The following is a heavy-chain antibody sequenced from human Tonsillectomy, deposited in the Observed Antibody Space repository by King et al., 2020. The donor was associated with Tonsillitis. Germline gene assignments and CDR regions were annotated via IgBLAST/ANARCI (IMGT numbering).Heavy chain of an antibody. CDR1: GGSFSTYG. D-gene: IGHD3-9*01. CDR3: ARGHRNSNYDILTGYQP. J-gene: IGHJ5*02. V-gene: IGHV1-69*12. Sequence: QLVQSWAEVKKPGSSVKVSCKASGGSFSTYGVTWVRQAPGQGLEWLGGIIPMFGRPKYGQKFQGRLTITADESTSTVYMDLSSLRSDDTAVYYCARGHRNSNYDILTGYQPWGQGTLVTVSS. CDR2: IIPMFGRP.